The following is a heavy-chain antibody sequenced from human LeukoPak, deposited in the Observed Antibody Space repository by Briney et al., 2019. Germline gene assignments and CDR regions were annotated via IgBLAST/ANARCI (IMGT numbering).Heavy chain of an antibody. Sequence: PSETLSLTCTVSGGSISNSGYSWSWIRQPPGKGLEWIGEINHSGSTNYNPSLKSRVTISVDTSKNQFSLKLSSVTAADTAVYYCARGPSLTYDSSGYYYWGQGTLVTVSS. CDR1: GGSISNSGYS. D-gene: IGHD3-22*01. CDR2: INHSGST. J-gene: IGHJ4*02. V-gene: IGHV4-39*07. CDR3: ARGPSLTYDSSGYYY.